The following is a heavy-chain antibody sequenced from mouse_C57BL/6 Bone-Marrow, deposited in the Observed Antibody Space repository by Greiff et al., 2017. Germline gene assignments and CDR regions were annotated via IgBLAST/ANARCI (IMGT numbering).Heavy chain of an antibody. Sequence: QVQLQQPGAELVMPGASVKLSCKASGYTFTSYWMHWVKQRPGQGLEWIGEIDPSDSYTNYNQKFKGKSTLTVDKSASAAYMQLSSLTSEYSAVYYCARDVYYGYFFDYWGQGTTLTVSS. D-gene: IGHD2-2*01. V-gene: IGHV1-69*01. J-gene: IGHJ2*01. CDR1: GYTFTSYW. CDR2: IDPSDSYT. CDR3: ARDVYYGYFFDY.